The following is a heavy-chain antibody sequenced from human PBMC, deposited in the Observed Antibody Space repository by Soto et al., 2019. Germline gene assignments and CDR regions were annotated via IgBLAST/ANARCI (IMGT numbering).Heavy chain of an antibody. CDR1: GFTFTSNA. Sequence: GGSLRPSCAASGFTFTSNAMTWVRQAPGKGLEWVSGITNSGGSTFYADSVKGRFSISRDNSKNTLYLQMNSLRADDTAVYYCAKIWAAAAPWYPIDFWGQGTLVTVSS. V-gene: IGHV3-23*01. CDR2: ITNSGGST. CDR3: AKIWAAAAPWYPIDF. J-gene: IGHJ4*02. D-gene: IGHD6-13*01.